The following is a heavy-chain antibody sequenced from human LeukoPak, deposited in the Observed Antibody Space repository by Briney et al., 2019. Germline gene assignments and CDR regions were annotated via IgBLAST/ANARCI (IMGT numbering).Heavy chain of an antibody. D-gene: IGHD5-18*01. J-gene: IGHJ3*02. CDR3: ARDRWIQLWLSSDAFDI. V-gene: IGHV3-30-3*01. CDR1: GFTFSSYA. Sequence: GGSLRLSCAASGFTFSSYAMHWVRQAPGKGLEWVAVISYDGSNKYYADSVKGRFTISRGNSKNTLYLQMNSLRAEDTAVYYCARDRWIQLWLSSDAFDIWGQGTMVTVSS. CDR2: ISYDGSNK.